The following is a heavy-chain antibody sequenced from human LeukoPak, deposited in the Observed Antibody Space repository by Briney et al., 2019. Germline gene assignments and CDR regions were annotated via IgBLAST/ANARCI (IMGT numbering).Heavy chain of an antibody. V-gene: IGHV3-23*01. CDR1: GFTFSIYA. Sequence: PGGSLRLSCAASGFTFSIYAMAWVRQAPGKGLEWVSTLSESGGLAYYADSVKGRFTISRDNSKNTLYLQVNSLRAEDTAVYYCAKEGRPNSGGGYFHYWGQGTLVTVSP. D-gene: IGHD4-23*01. J-gene: IGHJ4*02. CDR3: AKEGRPNSGGGYFHY. CDR2: LSESGGLA.